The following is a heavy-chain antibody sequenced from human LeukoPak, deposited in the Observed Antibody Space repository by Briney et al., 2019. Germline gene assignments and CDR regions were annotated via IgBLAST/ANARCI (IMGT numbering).Heavy chain of an antibody. CDR3: ARDVADYDFWSGPFDY. CDR1: GYTFTSYY. Sequence: ASVKVSCKASGYTFTSYYMHWVRQAPGQGLEWMGIINPSGGSTSYAQKFQGRVTMTRDTSTSTVYMELSSLRSEDTAVYYCARDVADYDFWSGPFDYWGQGTLVTVSS. J-gene: IGHJ4*02. CDR2: INPSGGST. D-gene: IGHD3-3*01. V-gene: IGHV1-46*01.